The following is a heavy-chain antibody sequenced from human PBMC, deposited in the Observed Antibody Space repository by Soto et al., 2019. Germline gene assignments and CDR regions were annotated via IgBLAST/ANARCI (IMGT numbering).Heavy chain of an antibody. Sequence: GESLKISCKGSGYTFSVYWIGWVRQMSGKGLEWMGIIYPGDSDARYSPSFQGQVTISADESITTAYLQWDSLKASDTAIYYCVVQQKLPWVNAWGQGTLVTVSS. V-gene: IGHV5-51*01. CDR3: VVQQKLPWVNA. CDR1: GYTFSVYW. J-gene: IGHJ5*02. D-gene: IGHD1-1*01. CDR2: IYPGDSDA.